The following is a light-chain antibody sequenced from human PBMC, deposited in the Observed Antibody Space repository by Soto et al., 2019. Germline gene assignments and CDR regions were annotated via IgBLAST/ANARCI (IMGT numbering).Light chain of an antibody. Sequence: DIQMTQSPSSLSASVGDRVTITCRASQSISSYLNWYQQKPGKAPKLLIYAASSLQSGVPSRFSGSGSGTDFTLTISSLQPEYFATYYCQQSYSTPPWTFGQGTKVDSK. CDR3: QQSYSTPPWT. CDR1: QSISSY. J-gene: IGKJ1*01. V-gene: IGKV1-39*01. CDR2: AAS.